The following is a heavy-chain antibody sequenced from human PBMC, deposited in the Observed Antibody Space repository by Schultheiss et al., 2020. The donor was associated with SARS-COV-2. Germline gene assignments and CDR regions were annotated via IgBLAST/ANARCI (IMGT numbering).Heavy chain of an antibody. V-gene: IGHV3-30*03. J-gene: IGHJ4*02. D-gene: IGHD3-3*01. Sequence: GGSLRLSCAASGFTFSDYYMSWIRQAPGKGLEWVAVISYDGSNKYYADSVKGRFTISRDNAKNSLYLQMNSLRAEDTAVYYCARGDLGTIFGVVTSDYWGQGTLVTVSS. CDR1: GFTFSDYY. CDR2: ISYDGSNK. CDR3: ARGDLGTIFGVVTSDY.